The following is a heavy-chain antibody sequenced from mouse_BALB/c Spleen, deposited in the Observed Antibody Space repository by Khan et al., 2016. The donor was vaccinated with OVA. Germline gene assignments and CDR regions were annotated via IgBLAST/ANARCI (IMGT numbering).Heavy chain of an antibody. CDR1: GFTFSSNT. J-gene: IGHJ4*01. V-gene: IGHV5-12-2*01. Sequence: DVMLVESGGGLVQPGGSLKLSCAASGFTFSSNTMSWVRQTPEKRLEWVAYITNGGGNTYYPDTVKGRFTISRDNAKKTLYLQMSSLKSEDMAMYYCARIPTFITTALDYWGQGTSVTVSS. CDR2: ITNGGGNT. CDR3: ARIPTFITTALDY. D-gene: IGHD1-2*01.